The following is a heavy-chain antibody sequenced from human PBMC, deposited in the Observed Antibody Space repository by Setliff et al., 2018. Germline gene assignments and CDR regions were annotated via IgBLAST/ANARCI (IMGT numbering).Heavy chain of an antibody. J-gene: IGHJ4*01. Sequence: SETLSLTCTVSGGSVGSGNFYWSWIRQTAGKGLEWIGLIQSSGNTNYNPSLQSRVTISIDTSKNQFSLKMTSVTAADTAVYYCARERYFDWFFEDWGHGTLVTVSS. CDR2: IQSSGNT. CDR3: ARERYFDWFFED. CDR1: GGSVGSGNFY. V-gene: IGHV4-61*02. D-gene: IGHD3-9*01.